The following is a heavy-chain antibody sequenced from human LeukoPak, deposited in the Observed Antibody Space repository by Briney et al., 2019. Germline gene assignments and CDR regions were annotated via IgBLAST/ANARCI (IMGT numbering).Heavy chain of an antibody. CDR1: GFTFNTYS. CDR3: AREISDSSSYFDY. J-gene: IGHJ4*02. Sequence: GGSLRLSCAASGFTFNTYSMSWVRQAPGKGLEWVSIISRTSESIFYADSVKGRFTISRDNSKNTLYLQMNSLRAEDTAVYYCAREISDSSSYFDYWGQGTLVTVSS. CDR2: ISRTSESI. V-gene: IGHV3-21*01. D-gene: IGHD6-13*01.